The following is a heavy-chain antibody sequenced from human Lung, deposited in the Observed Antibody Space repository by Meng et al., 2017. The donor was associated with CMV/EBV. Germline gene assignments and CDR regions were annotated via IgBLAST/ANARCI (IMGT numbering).Heavy chain of an antibody. V-gene: IGHV4-4*02. D-gene: IGHD6-19*01. CDR3: ASFPPPGKQWLVTDY. CDR2: IYHSGST. CDR1: GCSISSSNW. J-gene: IGHJ4*02. Sequence: QVPVQGWGPGLGKPSGSLSLTCAVPGCSISSSNWWSWVRQPPGKGLEWIGEIYHSGSTNYNPSLKSRVTISVDKSKNQFSLKLSSVTAADTAVYYCASFPPPGKQWLVTDYWGQGTLVTVSS.